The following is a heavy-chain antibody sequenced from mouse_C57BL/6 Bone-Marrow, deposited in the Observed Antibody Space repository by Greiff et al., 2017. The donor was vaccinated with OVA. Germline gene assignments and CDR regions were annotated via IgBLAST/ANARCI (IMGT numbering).Heavy chain of an antibody. CDR2: ISGGGGNT. V-gene: IGHV5-9*01. CDR3: ATIFDY. Sequence: DVMLVESGGGLVKPGGSLKLSCAASGFTFSSYTMSWVRQTPEKRLEWVATISGGGGNTYYPDSVKGRFTISRDNAKNTLYLQMSSLRSEDTALYYCATIFDYWGQGTTLTVSS. CDR1: GFTFSSYT. J-gene: IGHJ2*01.